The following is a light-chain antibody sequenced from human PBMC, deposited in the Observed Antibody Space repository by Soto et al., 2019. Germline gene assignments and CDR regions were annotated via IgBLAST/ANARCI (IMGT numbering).Light chain of an antibody. CDR1: SSDVGGYNY. J-gene: IGLJ1*01. CDR2: DVS. CDR3: SSYTGSSTLEGV. V-gene: IGLV2-14*01. Sequence: QSVLTQPASVSGSPGQSITISCTGTSSDVGGYNYVSWYQQHPGKAPKLMIYDVSNRPSGVSNRFSGSKSGNTASLTISGLQAEDEADYYCSSYTGSSTLEGVFGTGTKVTVL.